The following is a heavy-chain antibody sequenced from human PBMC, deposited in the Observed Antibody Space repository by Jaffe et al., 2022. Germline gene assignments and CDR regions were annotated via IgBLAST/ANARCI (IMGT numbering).Heavy chain of an antibody. V-gene: IGHV3-30*02. CDR3: AKDYPNPDILTGLKTNWFDP. CDR2: IRYDGSNK. Sequence: QVQLVESGGGVVQPGGSLRLSCAASGFTFSSYGMHWVRQAPGKGLEWVAFIRYDGSNKYYADSVKGRFTISRDNSKNTLYLQMNSLRAEDTAVYYCAKDYPNPDILTGLKTNWFDPWGQGTLVTVSS. J-gene: IGHJ5*02. CDR1: GFTFSSYG. D-gene: IGHD3-9*01.